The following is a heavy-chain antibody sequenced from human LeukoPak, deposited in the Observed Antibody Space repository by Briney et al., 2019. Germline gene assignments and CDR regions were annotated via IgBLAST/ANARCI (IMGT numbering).Heavy chain of an antibody. CDR2: INQGGSDK. J-gene: IGHJ4*02. D-gene: IGHD1-14*01. CDR3: TRDRSRAEDD. Sequence: GGSLRLSCAASGFTFSVHWMSWVRQAPGKGLEWVANINQGGSDKYYVDSVKGRFTISRDNANNLLYLQMNSLRGEDTAVYYCTRDRSRAEDDWGQGTLVTVSS. CDR1: GFTFSVHW. V-gene: IGHV3-7*01.